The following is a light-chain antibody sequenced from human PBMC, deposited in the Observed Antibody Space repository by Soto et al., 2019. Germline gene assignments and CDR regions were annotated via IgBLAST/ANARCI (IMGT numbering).Light chain of an antibody. V-gene: IGLV4-69*01. J-gene: IGLJ3*02. CDR1: SGHSSYA. CDR3: QTWGTGILV. Sequence: QPVLTQSPSASASLGASVKLTCALSSGHSSYAIAWHQQQPEKGPRALMKLNSDGSHTRGDGIPDRFSGSSSGAERYLTISSLQSEDEADYYCQTWGTGILVFGGGTQLTAL. CDR2: LNSDGSH.